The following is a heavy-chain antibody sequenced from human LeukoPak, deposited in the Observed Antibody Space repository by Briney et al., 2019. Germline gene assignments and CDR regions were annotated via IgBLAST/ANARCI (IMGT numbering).Heavy chain of an antibody. CDR1: GFTFSSSA. D-gene: IGHD5-18*01. CDR2: ISASGGST. CDR3: AKNQGYSTVRDAFDI. V-gene: IGHV3-23*01. Sequence: GGSLRLSCAASGFTFSSSAMSWVRQVPGKGLEWVSGISASGGSTSYADSVRGRITISRDNSKNTLYVQMNSLRDEDTAVYYCAKNQGYSTVRDAFDIWGQGTMVTVSS. J-gene: IGHJ3*02.